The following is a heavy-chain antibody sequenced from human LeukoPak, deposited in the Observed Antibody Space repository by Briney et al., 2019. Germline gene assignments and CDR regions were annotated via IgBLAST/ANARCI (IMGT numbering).Heavy chain of an antibody. CDR2: INPNSGGT. CDR1: GYTFTGYY. CDR3: ARDRPHSGWPDY. D-gene: IGHD6-19*01. Sequence: ASVKVSCKASGYTFTGYYMHWVRQAPGQGLEWMGWINPNSGGTNYAQKFQGRVTMTRDTSISTAYMDLSRLRSDDTAVYYCARDRPHSGWPDYWGQGTLVTVSS. J-gene: IGHJ4*02. V-gene: IGHV1-2*02.